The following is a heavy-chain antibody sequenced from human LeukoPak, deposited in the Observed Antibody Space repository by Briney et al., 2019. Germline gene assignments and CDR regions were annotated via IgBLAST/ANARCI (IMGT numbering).Heavy chain of an antibody. J-gene: IGHJ5*02. Sequence: ASVKVSCKASGYTFTSYYMHWVRQAPGQGLEWMGIINPSGGITSYAEKFQGRVTMTRDTSTSTVYMELSSLRSEDTAVYYCARSYMIIDPFDPWGQGTLVTASS. D-gene: IGHD3-22*01. CDR1: GYTFTSYY. CDR3: ARSYMIIDPFDP. V-gene: IGHV1-46*01. CDR2: INPSGGIT.